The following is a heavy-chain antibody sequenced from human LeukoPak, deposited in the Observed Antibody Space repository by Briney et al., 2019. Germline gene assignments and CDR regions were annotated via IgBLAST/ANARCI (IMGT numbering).Heavy chain of an antibody. Sequence: GGSLRLSCAASGFTFSSYAMSWVRQAPGKGLEWVSAISGSGGSTYYADSVEGRFTISRDNSKNTLYLQMNSLRAEDTAVYYCASDNYGDYYFDYWGQGTLVTVSS. CDR1: GFTFSSYA. J-gene: IGHJ4*02. CDR3: ASDNYGDYYFDY. V-gene: IGHV3-23*01. CDR2: ISGSGGST. D-gene: IGHD4-17*01.